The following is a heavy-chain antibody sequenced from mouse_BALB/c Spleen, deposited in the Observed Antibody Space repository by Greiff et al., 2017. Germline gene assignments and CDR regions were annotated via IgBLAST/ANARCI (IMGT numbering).Heavy chain of an antibody. D-gene: IGHD2-4*01. Sequence: VQLQESGAELAKPGASVKMSCKASGYTFTSYWMHWVKQRPGQGLEWIGYINPSTGYTEYNQKFKDKATLTADKSSSTAYMQLSSLTSEDSAVYYCARGLSFAYWGQGTLVTVSA. V-gene: IGHV1-7*01. CDR2: INPSTGYT. J-gene: IGHJ3*01. CDR1: GYTFTSYW. CDR3: ARGLSFAY.